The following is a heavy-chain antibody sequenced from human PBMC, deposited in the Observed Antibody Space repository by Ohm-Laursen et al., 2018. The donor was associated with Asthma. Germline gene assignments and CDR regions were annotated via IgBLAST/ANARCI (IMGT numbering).Heavy chain of an antibody. CDR1: GFTFSSYS. D-gene: IGHD2-2*01. CDR3: ARDLGADCSSAGCYPNFYYGMGV. Sequence: SLRLSCTASGFTFSSYSMNWVRQAPGKGLEWVSSISSSSSYIYYADSVKGRFTISRDNAKNSLYLQMNSLRAEDTAVYYCARDLGADCSSAGCYPNFYYGMGVWGQGTTVTVSS. V-gene: IGHV3-21*04. CDR2: ISSSSSYI. J-gene: IGHJ6*02.